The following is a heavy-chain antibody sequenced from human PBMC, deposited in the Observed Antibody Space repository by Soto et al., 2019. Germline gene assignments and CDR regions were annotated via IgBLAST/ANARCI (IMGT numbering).Heavy chain of an antibody. V-gene: IGHV3-23*01. CDR2: ISASGDST. CDR3: ARHGGSGSFDQ. J-gene: IGHJ5*02. CDR1: GFPFSRSA. D-gene: IGHD6-19*01. Sequence: EVQLLESGGGLVQPGGSLRLSCAVSGFPFSRSAMSWVRQAPGKGLEWVSSISASGDSTYYADSVKGRFTISRDNSKNTLYLQMNSLRAEDTAVYYCARHGGSGSFDQWGQGTLVTVSS.